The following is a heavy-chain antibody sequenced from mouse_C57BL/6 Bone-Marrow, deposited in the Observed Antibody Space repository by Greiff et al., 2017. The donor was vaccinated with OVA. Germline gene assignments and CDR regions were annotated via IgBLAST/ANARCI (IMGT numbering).Heavy chain of an antibody. CDR2: ISSGGSYT. CDR3: ARQAYSKYYYAMDY. J-gene: IGHJ4*01. CDR1: GFTFSSYG. D-gene: IGHD2-5*01. Sequence: EVQRVESGGDLVKPGGSLKLSCAASGFTFSSYGMSWVRQTPDKRLEWVATISSGGSYTYYPDSVKGRFTISRDNAKNTLYLQMSSLKSEDTAMYYCARQAYSKYYYAMDYWGQGTSVTVSS. V-gene: IGHV5-6*01.